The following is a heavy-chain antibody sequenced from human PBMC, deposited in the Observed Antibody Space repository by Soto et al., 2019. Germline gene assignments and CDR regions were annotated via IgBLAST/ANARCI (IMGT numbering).Heavy chain of an antibody. CDR1: GGTFSSYA. CDR3: AIVWDTQGQGPKYYDSTVDAFDI. J-gene: IGHJ3*02. D-gene: IGHD3-22*01. V-gene: IGHV1-69*01. CDR2: IIPIFGTA. Sequence: QVQLVQSGAEVKKPGSSVKVSCKASGGTFSSYAISWVRQAPGQGLEWMGGIIPIFGTANYAQKFQGRVTITADESTSTAYMELSSLGSEDTAVYYCAIVWDTQGQGPKYYDSTVDAFDIWGQGTMVTVSS.